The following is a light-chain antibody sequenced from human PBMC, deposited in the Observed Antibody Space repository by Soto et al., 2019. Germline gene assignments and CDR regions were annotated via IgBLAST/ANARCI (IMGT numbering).Light chain of an antibody. CDR1: SSNIGAGHH. CDR2: NND. CDR3: QSYDTSLSDVL. V-gene: IGLV1-40*01. J-gene: IGLJ2*01. Sequence: QSVLTQPPSESGDPGQRVTVSCTGSSSNIGAGHHVHWYQQLPGTAPKLLIYNNDNRPSGVPDRFSGSKSGTSASLAISGLQAEDEAEYYCQSYDTSLSDVLFGGGTKVTVL.